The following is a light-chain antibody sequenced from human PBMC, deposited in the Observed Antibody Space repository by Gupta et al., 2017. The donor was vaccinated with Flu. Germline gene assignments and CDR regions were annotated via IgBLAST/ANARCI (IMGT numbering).Light chain of an antibody. CDR1: SSDVGGYNY. J-gene: IGLJ3*02. CDR3: SSYTSSGTWV. CDR2: EVS. Sequence: LPPPPSRSGSPRPSTTLSLPRTSSDVGGYNYVSWYQQHPGKAPKLMIYEVSNRPSGVSNRFSGSKSVNTASLTISGLQAEDEADYYCSSYTSSGTWVFGGGTKLTVL. V-gene: IGLV2-14*01.